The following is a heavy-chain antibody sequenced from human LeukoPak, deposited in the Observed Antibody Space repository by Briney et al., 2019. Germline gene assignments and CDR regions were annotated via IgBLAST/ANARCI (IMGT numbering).Heavy chain of an antibody. CDR1: GFTFSSYA. CDR3: AKVDILTGYYY. Sequence: PGGSLRLSCAASGFTFSSYATSWVRQAPGKGLEWVSAISGSGGSTHYADSVKGRFTISRDNSKNTLYLQMNSLRAEDTAVYYCAKVDILTGYYYWGQGTLVTVSS. J-gene: IGHJ4*02. CDR2: ISGSGGST. V-gene: IGHV3-23*01. D-gene: IGHD3-9*01.